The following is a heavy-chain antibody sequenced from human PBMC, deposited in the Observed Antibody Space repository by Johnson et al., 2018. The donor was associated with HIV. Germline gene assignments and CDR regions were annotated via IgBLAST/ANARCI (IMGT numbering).Heavy chain of an antibody. D-gene: IGHD3-10*01. CDR2: IRYDGSNK. J-gene: IGHJ3*02. CDR3: ARAGKWSGDAFDI. V-gene: IGHV3-30*02. Sequence: VQLVESGGGVVQPGGSLRLSCAASGFTFSSYGMHWVRQAPGKGLEWVAFIRYDGSNKYYADSVKGRFTISRENAKKSLYLQMNSLRAGDTAVYYCARAGKWSGDAFDIWGQGTTVTVSS. CDR1: GFTFSSYG.